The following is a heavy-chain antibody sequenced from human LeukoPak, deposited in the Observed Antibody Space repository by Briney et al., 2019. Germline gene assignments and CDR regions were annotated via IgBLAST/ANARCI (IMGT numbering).Heavy chain of an antibody. D-gene: IGHD6-19*01. J-gene: IGHJ5*02. CDR1: GFTFSDYS. CDR2: IKPDGSEK. V-gene: IGHV3-7*01. CDR3: ARDSASGGP. Sequence: GGSLRLSCTASGFTFSDYSMSWFRQPPGKGLEWVAHIKPDGSEKNYVDSVKGRFTLFRDDAKNSVYLQMNSLRVEDTAVYYCARDSASGGPWGQGTPVTVSS.